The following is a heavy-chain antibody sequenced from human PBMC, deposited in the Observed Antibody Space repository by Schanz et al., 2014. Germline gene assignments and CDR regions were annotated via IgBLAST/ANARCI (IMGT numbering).Heavy chain of an antibody. CDR1: GYFFSSYG. J-gene: IGHJ6*02. V-gene: IGHV1-18*01. Sequence: QVQLVQSEAAVKKPGASVKVSCKASGYFFSSYGISWVRQAPGQGLEWMGWISPYNGGTKYAQKFQGRVTMTRDTSITTAYMELSSLRSDDTAAYYCARVDVLEWAYGMDVWGQGTLVTVSS. CDR3: ARVDVLEWAYGMDV. CDR2: ISPYNGGT. D-gene: IGHD3-3*01.